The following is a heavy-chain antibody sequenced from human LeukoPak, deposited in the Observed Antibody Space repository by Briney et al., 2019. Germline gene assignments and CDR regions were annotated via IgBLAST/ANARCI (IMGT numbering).Heavy chain of an antibody. J-gene: IGHJ5*02. CDR2: IYYSGST. D-gene: IGHD6-19*01. CDR1: GGSISSSSYY. V-gene: IGHV4-39*07. CDR3: ATVRRSGWYAQYNWFDP. Sequence: PSETLSLTCTVSGGSISSSSYYWGWIRQPPGKGLEWIGSIYYSGSTYYNPSLKSRVTISVDTSKNQFSLKLSSVTAADTAVYYCATVRRSGWYAQYNWFDPWGQGTLVTVSS.